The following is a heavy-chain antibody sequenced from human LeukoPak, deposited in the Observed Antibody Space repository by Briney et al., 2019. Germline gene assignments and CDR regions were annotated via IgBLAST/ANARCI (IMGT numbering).Heavy chain of an antibody. V-gene: IGHV4-38-2*02. J-gene: IGHJ4*02. CDR1: GYSISSGYY. CDR3: ARDTLVGATNFDY. CDR2: IYHSGST. Sequence: KPSETLSLTCAVPGYSISSGYYWGWIRQPPGKGLEWIGSIYHSGSTYYNPSLKSRVTISVDTSKNQFSLKLSSVTAADTAVYYCARDTLVGATNFDYWGQGTLVTVSS. D-gene: IGHD1-26*01.